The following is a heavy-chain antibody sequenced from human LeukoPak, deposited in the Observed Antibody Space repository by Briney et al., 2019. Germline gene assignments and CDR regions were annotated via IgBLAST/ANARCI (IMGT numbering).Heavy chain of an antibody. J-gene: IGHJ3*02. Sequence: SEALSLTCAVYGGSFSGYYWSWIRQPPGKGLEWIGEINHSGSTNYNPSLKSRVTISVDTSKNQFSLKLSSVTAADTAVYYCARGERPYKDDAFDIWGQGTMVTVSS. D-gene: IGHD1-1*01. CDR1: GGSFSGYY. CDR3: ARGERPYKDDAFDI. V-gene: IGHV4-34*01. CDR2: INHSGST.